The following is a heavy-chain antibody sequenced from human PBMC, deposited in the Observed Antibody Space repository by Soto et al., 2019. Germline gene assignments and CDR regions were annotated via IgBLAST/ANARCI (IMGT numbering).Heavy chain of an antibody. CDR3: AIGYSSGWYYFDY. D-gene: IGHD6-19*01. J-gene: IGHJ4*02. CDR2: IYYSGST. CDR1: GGSISSYY. Sequence: QVQLQESGPGLVKPSETLSLTCTVSGGSISSYYWSWIRQPPGKGLEWIGYIYYSGSTNYNPSLMSRVTISVDTSKCQCSLKLSSVTAADTAVYYCAIGYSSGWYYFDYWGQGTLVTVSS. V-gene: IGHV4-59*01.